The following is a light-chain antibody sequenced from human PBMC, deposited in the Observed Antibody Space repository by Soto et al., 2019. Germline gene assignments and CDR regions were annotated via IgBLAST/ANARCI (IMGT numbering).Light chain of an antibody. Sequence: DIVMTQSPDSLAVSLGERATINCKSSQSVLYSSNNKNYVAWYQQKPGQPPKLLIYWASTRESGVPDRFSGSVSGTDFSLTISSLQAEHAAIYYCHQYYSPPYTFGQGNKLDIK. CDR2: WAS. J-gene: IGKJ2*01. V-gene: IGKV4-1*01. CDR3: HQYYSPPYT. CDR1: QSVLYSSNNKNY.